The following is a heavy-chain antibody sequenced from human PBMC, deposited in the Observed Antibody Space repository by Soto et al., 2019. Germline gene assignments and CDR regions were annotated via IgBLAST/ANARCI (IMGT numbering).Heavy chain of an antibody. V-gene: IGHV3-30*18. CDR2: ISYDGSNK. D-gene: IGHD3-22*01. CDR1: GFTFSSYG. J-gene: IGHJ4*02. CDR3: AKDHRSYYYDSSGYYY. Sequence: GGSLRLSCAASGFTFSSYGMHWVRQAPGKGLEWVAVISYDGSNKYYADSVKGRFTISRDNSKNTLYLQMNSLRAEDTAVYYCAKDHRSYYYDSSGYYYWGQGTLVTVPQ.